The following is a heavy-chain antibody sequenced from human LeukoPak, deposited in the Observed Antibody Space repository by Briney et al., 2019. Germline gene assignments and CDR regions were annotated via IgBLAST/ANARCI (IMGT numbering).Heavy chain of an antibody. V-gene: IGHV3-23*01. J-gene: IGHJ6*02. Sequence: GGSLRLSCAASGLTFSSYAMSWVRQAPGKGLEWVSAISGSGGSTYYADSVKGRFTISRDNSKNTLYVQMNSLRAEDTAVYYCVKGPTPSWGFYYYGMDVWGQGTTVTVSS. CDR2: ISGSGGST. CDR1: GLTFSSYA. CDR3: VKGPTPSWGFYYYGMDV. D-gene: IGHD7-27*01.